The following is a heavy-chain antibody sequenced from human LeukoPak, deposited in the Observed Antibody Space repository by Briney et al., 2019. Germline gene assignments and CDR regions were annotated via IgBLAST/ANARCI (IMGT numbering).Heavy chain of an antibody. CDR1: GYTFTSYD. CDR2: INPNSGNT. Sequence: AASVKVSCKASGYTFTSYDINWVRQATGQGLEWMGWINPNSGNTGYAQKFQGRVTMTRNTSISTAYMELSSLRSEDTAVYYCARASYCSSTSCYMRAAAGQGAEYFQHWGQGTLVTVSS. D-gene: IGHD2-2*02. J-gene: IGHJ1*01. V-gene: IGHV1-8*01. CDR3: ARASYCSSTSCYMRAAAGQGAEYFQH.